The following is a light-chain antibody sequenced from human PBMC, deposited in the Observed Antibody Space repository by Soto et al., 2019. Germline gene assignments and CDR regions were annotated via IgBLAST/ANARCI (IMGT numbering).Light chain of an antibody. V-gene: IGLV2-8*01. CDR2: EVN. CDR1: SSDVGGYNY. Sequence: QSALTQPPSASGSPGQSVAISCTGTSSDVGGYNYVSWYQQHPGKAPKLMIYEVNKRPSGVPDRFSGSKSGNTASLTVSGLQAEDEADYYCQSYDNSLSGSRVFGGGTKLTVL. CDR3: QSYDNSLSGSRV. J-gene: IGLJ3*02.